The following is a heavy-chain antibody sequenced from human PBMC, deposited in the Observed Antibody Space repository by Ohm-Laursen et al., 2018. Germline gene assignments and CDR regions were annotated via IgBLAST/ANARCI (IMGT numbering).Heavy chain of an antibody. V-gene: IGHV1-69*04. CDR1: GGTFSSYA. D-gene: IGHD3-10*01. Sequence: SSVKVSCNASGGTFSSYAISWVRQAPGQGLEWMGRIIPILGIANYAQKFQGRVTITADKSTSTAYMELSSLRSEDTAVYYCARDRYYGSGGGNWFDPWGQGTLVTVSS. J-gene: IGHJ5*02. CDR3: ARDRYYGSGGGNWFDP. CDR2: IIPILGIA.